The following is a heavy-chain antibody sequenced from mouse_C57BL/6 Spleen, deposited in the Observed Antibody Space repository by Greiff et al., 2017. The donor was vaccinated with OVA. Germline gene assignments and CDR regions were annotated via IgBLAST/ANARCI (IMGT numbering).Heavy chain of an antibody. V-gene: IGHV1-82*01. CDR2: IYPGDGDT. D-gene: IGHD4-1*01. J-gene: IGHJ4*01. CDR1: GYAFSSPW. Sequence: VQLMESGPELVKPGASVKISCQASGYAFSSPWMNWVKQRPGKGLEWIGRIYPGDGDTNYNGKFKGKATLTADKSSSTAYMQLISLTSEDSAVYFCARGDWDEAMDYWGQGTSVTVSS. CDR3: ARGDWDEAMDY.